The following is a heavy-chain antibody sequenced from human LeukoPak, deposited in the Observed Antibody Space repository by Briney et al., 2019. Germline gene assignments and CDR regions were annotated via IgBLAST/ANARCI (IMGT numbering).Heavy chain of an antibody. J-gene: IGHJ4*02. CDR1: GGSISSSSYY. Sequence: PSETLSLTCTVSGGSISSSSYYWGWIRQPPGKGLEWIGRIYYSGSTYYNPSLKSRVTISVDTSKNQFSLKLSSVTAADTAVYYCARHLDSSGWSKSFDYWGQGTLVTVSS. CDR3: ARHLDSSGWSKSFDY. CDR2: IYYSGST. D-gene: IGHD6-19*01. V-gene: IGHV4-39*01.